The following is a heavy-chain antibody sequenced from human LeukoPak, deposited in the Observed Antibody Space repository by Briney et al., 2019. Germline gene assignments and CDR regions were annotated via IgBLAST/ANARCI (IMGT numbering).Heavy chain of an antibody. CDR3: ARERYYGSGSVYNRIDY. V-gene: IGHV1-2*02. Sequence: ASVKVSCKASGYTFTGYYMHWVRQAPGQGLEWMGWINPNSGGTNYAQKFQRRVTMTRDTSISTAYMELSRLRSDDTVVYYCARERYYGSGSVYNRIDYWGQGTLVTVSS. CDR2: INPNSGGT. CDR1: GYTFTGYY. D-gene: IGHD3-10*01. J-gene: IGHJ4*02.